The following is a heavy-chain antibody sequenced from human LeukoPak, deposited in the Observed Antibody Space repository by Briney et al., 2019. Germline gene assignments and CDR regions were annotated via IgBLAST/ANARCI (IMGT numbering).Heavy chain of an antibody. CDR3: ARSWYYYDSSGYLFDY. CDR1: GFTFSSYS. Sequence: KPGGSLRLSCAASGFTFSSYSMNWVRQAPGKGLEWVSSISSSSSYIYYADSVKGRFTISRDNSKNTLYLQMNSLRAEDTAVYYCARSWYYYDSSGYLFDYWGQGTLVTVSS. CDR2: ISSSSSYI. D-gene: IGHD3-22*01. V-gene: IGHV3-21*01. J-gene: IGHJ4*02.